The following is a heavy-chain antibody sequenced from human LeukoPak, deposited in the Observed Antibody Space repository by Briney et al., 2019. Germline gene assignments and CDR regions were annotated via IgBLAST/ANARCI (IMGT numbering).Heavy chain of an antibody. CDR3: ARGSGTVAY. CDR1: GGSFSGYY. D-gene: IGHD4-11*01. CDR2: INHSGST. J-gene: IGHJ4*02. Sequence: PSETLSLTCAVYGGSFSGYYWSWIRQPPGKGLEWIGEINHSGSTNYNPSLKSRVTISADTSKNQFSLKLSSVTAADTAVYYCARGSGTVAYWGQGTLVTVSS. V-gene: IGHV4-34*01.